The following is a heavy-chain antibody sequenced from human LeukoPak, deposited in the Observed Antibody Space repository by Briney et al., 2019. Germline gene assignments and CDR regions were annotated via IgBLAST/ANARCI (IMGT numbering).Heavy chain of an antibody. CDR3: TRVHTDGGFDL. D-gene: IGHD2-21*01. CDR1: GFTFSSYG. V-gene: IGHV3-33*01. J-gene: IGHJ5*02. CDR2: IWYDGSNK. Sequence: PARSLRLSCAASGFTFSSYGMHWVRQAPGKGLEWVAVIWYDGSNKYYADSVKGRITISRDNSKNTLYLQMNSLRAEDTAVYYCTRVHTDGGFDLWGQGTLVTVSS.